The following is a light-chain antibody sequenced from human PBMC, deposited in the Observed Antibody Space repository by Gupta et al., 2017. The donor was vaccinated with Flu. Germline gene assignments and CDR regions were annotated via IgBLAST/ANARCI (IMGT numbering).Light chain of an antibody. J-gene: IGKJ4*01. V-gene: IGKV3-15*01. Sequence: PGERVTLSCRASQSVSSNLAWYQQRPGQAPRLLIYDASTRATGIPARFSGSGSGTEFTLTISSLQSEDFALYHCQQYDDWPSFGGGTTVGIK. CDR1: QSVSSN. CDR2: DAS. CDR3: QQYDDWPS.